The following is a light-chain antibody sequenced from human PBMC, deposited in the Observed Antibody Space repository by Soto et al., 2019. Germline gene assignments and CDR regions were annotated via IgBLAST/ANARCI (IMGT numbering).Light chain of an antibody. CDR3: QQYNSYSMYT. V-gene: IGKV1-5*01. J-gene: IGKJ2*01. CDR1: QSISSW. Sequence: DIQMTQSPSTLSASVGDRVTITCRASQSISSWLAWYQQKPGKAPKLLTYDASSLESGVPSRFSGSGSGTELTLTISSLQPDDFATYYCQQYNSYSMYTFGQGTKLEIK. CDR2: DAS.